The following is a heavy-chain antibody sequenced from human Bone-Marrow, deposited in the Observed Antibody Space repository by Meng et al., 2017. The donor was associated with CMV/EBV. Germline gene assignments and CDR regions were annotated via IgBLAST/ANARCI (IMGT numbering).Heavy chain of an antibody. CDR3: ARQRRFGVVTTLPFDY. V-gene: IGHV5-51*01. Sequence: GESLKISCEASEYEFTNYWIGWVRQMPGRGLEWMGIIHPYDSDSRYSPSFQGHVTFSADKSISTAYLQWSSLKASDTAMYYCARQRRFGVVTTLPFDYWGQGTLVTVSS. D-gene: IGHD3-3*01. CDR1: EYEFTNYW. CDR2: IHPYDSDS. J-gene: IGHJ4*02.